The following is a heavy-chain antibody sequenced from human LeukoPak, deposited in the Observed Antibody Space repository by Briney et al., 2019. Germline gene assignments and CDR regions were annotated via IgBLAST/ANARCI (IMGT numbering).Heavy chain of an antibody. CDR2: IRYDGSNK. Sequence: SGGSLRLSCAASGFTFSSYGMHWVRQAPGKGLEWVAFIRYDGSNKYYADSVKGRFTISRDNSKNSLYLQMNSLRTEDTALYYCAKERGSSGYFDYWGQGTLVTVSS. CDR1: GFTFSSYG. CDR3: AKERGSSGYFDY. J-gene: IGHJ4*02. D-gene: IGHD6-6*01. V-gene: IGHV3-30*02.